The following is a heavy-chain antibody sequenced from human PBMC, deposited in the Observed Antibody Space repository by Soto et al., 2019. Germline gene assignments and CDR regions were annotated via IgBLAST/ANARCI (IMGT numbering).Heavy chain of an antibody. Sequence: EVQLVESGGGLVQPGESLRLSCAASGFTFDYYWMHWVRQAPGKGLVWVSRVHSGGTTTTYADSVKGRFTISRDNARNTVSLQMSSLRAEDTAIYYCARGERGGFDIWGHGTMVTVSS. J-gene: IGHJ3*02. CDR2: VHSGGTTT. V-gene: IGHV3-74*01. CDR3: ARGERGGFDI. D-gene: IGHD1-1*01. CDR1: GFTFDYYW.